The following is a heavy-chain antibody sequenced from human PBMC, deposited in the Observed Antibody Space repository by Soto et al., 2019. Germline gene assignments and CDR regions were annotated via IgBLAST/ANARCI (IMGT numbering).Heavy chain of an antibody. CDR2: IYYSGST. Sequence: ASETLSLTCTVSGGSISRGGYYWGWIRQYPGKGLEWTGYIYYSGSTYYNPSLKSRVTISVDTSKNQFSLKLSSVTAADTAVYFCAGGLPAVGCFDFWGQGTLVTGSS. V-gene: IGHV4-31*03. CDR1: GGSISRGGYY. D-gene: IGHD6-13*01. CDR3: AGGLPAVGCFDF. J-gene: IGHJ4*02.